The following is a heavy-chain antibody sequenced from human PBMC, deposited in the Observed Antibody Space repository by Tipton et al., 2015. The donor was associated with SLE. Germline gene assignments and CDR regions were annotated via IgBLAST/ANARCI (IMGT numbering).Heavy chain of an antibody. D-gene: IGHD6-13*01. CDR2: IYYSGST. Sequence: LRLSCTVSGGSISSYYWSWIRQPAGKGLEWIGYIYYSGSTNYNPSLKSRVTISVDTSKNQFSLKLSSVTAADTAVYYCARGALGEQQLVRHYYYGMDVWGQGTTVTVSS. V-gene: IGHV4-59*01. J-gene: IGHJ6*02. CDR1: GGSISSYY. CDR3: ARGALGEQQLVRHYYYGMDV.